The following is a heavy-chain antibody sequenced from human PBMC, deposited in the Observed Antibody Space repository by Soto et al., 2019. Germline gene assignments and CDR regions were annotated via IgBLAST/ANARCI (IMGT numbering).Heavy chain of an antibody. V-gene: IGHV3-7*01. J-gene: IGHJ2*01. Sequence: GKGLEWVANIEQDGSEKDYVDTVKGRFTISRDNARNSLYLQMNSLRAEDTAVYFCSREVDGRRDVRSDSWCLRNRSTDL. D-gene: IGHD2-21*02. CDR3: SREVDGRRDVRSDSWCLRNRSTDL. CDR2: IEQDGSEK.